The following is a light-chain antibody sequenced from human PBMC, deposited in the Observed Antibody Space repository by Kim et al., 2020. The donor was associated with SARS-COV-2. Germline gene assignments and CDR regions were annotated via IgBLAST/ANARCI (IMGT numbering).Light chain of an antibody. CDR3: QKYDSVPWT. Sequence: DIQMTQSPSSLSASVGDRVTITCRASQGISNYLAWYQQKPGKVPKLLIYDAYTLQSGVPTRFSGSGSGTKFTLLISSLQPEDVATYYCQKYDSVPWTFGQGTKVDIK. V-gene: IGKV1-27*01. CDR1: QGISNY. CDR2: DAY. J-gene: IGKJ1*01.